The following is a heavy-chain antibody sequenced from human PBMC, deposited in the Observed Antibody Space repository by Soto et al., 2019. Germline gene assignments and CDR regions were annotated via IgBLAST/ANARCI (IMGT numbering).Heavy chain of an antibody. CDR3: ATQGG. J-gene: IGHJ4*02. V-gene: IGHV3-48*02. CDR2: ISDNGRSI. CDR1: GFTFSSYS. D-gene: IGHD3-16*01. Sequence: EVQLVESGGGLVQPGGSLRLSCAASGFTFSSYSMNWVRQAPGKGLEWVSYISDNGRSIYFADSVKGRFTISRDNAKNLVYLQMNSLRDEDTALYYCATQGGWGQGTLVTVSS.